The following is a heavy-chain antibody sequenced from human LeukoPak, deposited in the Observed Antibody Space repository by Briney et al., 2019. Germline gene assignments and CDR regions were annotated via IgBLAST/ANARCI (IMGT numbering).Heavy chain of an antibody. CDR2: ISYTGRT. J-gene: IGHJ4*02. Sequence: SETLSLTCTVSGASLKDHFWTWIRQPPGKGLEWIGYISYTGRTNFNPSLKSRVTISLDKSKNQFSLILTPVTAADTALYFCARGTVSVFFDSWGQGSLVTVSS. CDR1: GASLKDHF. CDR3: ARGTVSVFFDS. D-gene: IGHD2-8*01. V-gene: IGHV4-59*11.